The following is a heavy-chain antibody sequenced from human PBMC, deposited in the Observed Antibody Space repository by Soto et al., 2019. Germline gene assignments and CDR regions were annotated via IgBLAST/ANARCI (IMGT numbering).Heavy chain of an antibody. D-gene: IGHD2-21*02. Sequence: SETLSLTCAVSGGSISSGGYSWSWIRQPPGKGLEWIGYIYHSGSTYYNPSLKSRVTISVDRSKNQFSLKLSSVTAADTAVYYCARGNVVTIDYWGQGTLVTV. CDR2: IYHSGST. J-gene: IGHJ4*02. V-gene: IGHV4-30-2*01. CDR3: ARGNVVTIDY. CDR1: GGSISSGGYS.